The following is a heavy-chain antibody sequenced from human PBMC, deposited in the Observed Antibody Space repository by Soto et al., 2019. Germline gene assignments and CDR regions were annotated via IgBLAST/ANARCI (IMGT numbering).Heavy chain of an antibody. Sequence: QLQLQESGPGLVKPSETLSLTCTVSGGSISSNNYFWGWIRQPPGKGLEWIGSIYYSGSTYYNPSLKSRLTMSVDTSKNHFSLKLSSVTAADTAVYYCARHEDDYGDERGFDYWGQGTLVTVSS. V-gene: IGHV4-39*01. D-gene: IGHD4-17*01. CDR2: IYYSGST. J-gene: IGHJ4*02. CDR1: GGSISSNNYF. CDR3: ARHEDDYGDERGFDY.